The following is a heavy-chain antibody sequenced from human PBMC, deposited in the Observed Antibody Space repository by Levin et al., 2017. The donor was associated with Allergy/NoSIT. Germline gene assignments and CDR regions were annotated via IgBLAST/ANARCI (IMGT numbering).Heavy chain of an antibody. V-gene: IGHV3-23*01. Sequence: PGGSLRLSCAASGFTLRYYAMSWVRPAPGKGLEWVSAISGSSDFTHYADSVKGRFTISRDSSKNTLYLQMNSLRVEDTVVYFCAKGDGDYSHFDLWGHGTLVTVSS. CDR1: GFTLRYYA. CDR3: AKGDGDYSHFDL. CDR2: ISGSSDFT. J-gene: IGHJ2*01. D-gene: IGHD4-17*01.